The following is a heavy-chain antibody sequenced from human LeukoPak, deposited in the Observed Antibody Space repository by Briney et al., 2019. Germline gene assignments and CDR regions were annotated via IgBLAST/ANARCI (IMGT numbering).Heavy chain of an antibody. CDR1: GDSVSSNIAS. V-gene: IGHV6-1*01. CDR3: ARVYNWNPAGAFDI. J-gene: IGHJ3*02. CDR2: TYYRSKWYN. D-gene: IGHD1-1*01. Sequence: SQTLSLTCAISGDSVSSNIASWNWIRQSPSRGLEWLGRTYYRSKWYNDYAVSVKSRITINPDTSKNQFSLQLNSVTPEDTAVYHCARVYNWNPAGAFDIWGQGTVVTVSS.